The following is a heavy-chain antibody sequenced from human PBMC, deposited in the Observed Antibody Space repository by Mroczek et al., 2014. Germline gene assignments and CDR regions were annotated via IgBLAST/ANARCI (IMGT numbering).Heavy chain of an antibody. CDR2: ISGSGGST. D-gene: IGHD6-6*01. Sequence: VQLCSLGEAWYSLGGSLRLSCAASGFTFSSYAMSWVRQAPGKGLEWVSAISGSGGSTYYADSVKGRFTISRDNSKNTLYLQMNSLRAEDTAVYYCAKDPIYEYSSSDAFDYWGQGTLVTVSS. J-gene: IGHJ4*02. V-gene: IGHV3-23*01. CDR1: GFTFSSYA. CDR3: AKDPIYEYSSSDAFDY.